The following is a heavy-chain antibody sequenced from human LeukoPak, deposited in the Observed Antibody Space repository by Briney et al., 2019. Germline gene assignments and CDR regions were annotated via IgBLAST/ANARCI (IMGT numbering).Heavy chain of an antibody. CDR3: AKPARTHAFDI. Sequence: GGSLRLSCAASGFTFSSYPLNWVRQAPGKGLEWVSSISTTNSYIYYADSVKGRFTISRDNSKNTLNLQMNSLRAEDTAVYYCAKPARTHAFDIWGQGTMVTVSS. CDR2: ISTTNSYI. J-gene: IGHJ3*02. V-gene: IGHV3-21*04. CDR1: GFTFSSYP. D-gene: IGHD2-15*01.